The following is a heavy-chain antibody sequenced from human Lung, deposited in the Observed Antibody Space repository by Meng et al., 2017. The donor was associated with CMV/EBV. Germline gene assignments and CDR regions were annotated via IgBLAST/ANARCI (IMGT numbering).Heavy chain of an antibody. V-gene: IGHV1-2*06. CDR1: GSTFTGYY. Sequence: VQLRQPGAEVKKPGASVKVSCKASGSTFTGYYMHWLRQAPGQGLEWVGRITPSSGGTTYAQKFQGRVTMTRDTSISTAYMELSSLRSDDAAIYYCVRANLGSADYWGQGTLVTVSS. CDR2: ITPSSGGT. D-gene: IGHD7-27*01. J-gene: IGHJ4*02. CDR3: VRANLGSADY.